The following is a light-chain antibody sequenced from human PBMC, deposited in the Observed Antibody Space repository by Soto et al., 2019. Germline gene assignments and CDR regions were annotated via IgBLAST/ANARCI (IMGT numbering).Light chain of an antibody. V-gene: IGLV2-14*01. CDR1: SSDVGGYNF. CDR3: SSYTTTGTFAV. J-gene: IGLJ2*01. Sequence: QSALTQPASVSGSPGQSITISCTGTSSDVGGYNFVSWYQQHPGKAPKLMIYDVSNRPSGVSNRFSGSKSGNTASLTISGLQAEDEADYHCSSYTTTGTFAVFGGAPNVTVL. CDR2: DVS.